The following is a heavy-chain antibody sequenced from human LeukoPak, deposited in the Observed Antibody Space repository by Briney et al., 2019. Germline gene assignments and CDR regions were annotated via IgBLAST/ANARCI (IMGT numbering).Heavy chain of an antibody. V-gene: IGHV4-34*01. CDR2: INHSGYT. J-gene: IGHJ4*02. CDR3: TRMTAGHDY. D-gene: IGHD2-21*02. Sequence: PSETLSLTCAVSGVSFDDYYRSWVRQTPGKGMEWIGEINHSGYTNDSPSLKSRVTLSIDTSRKQFSLNLRSVTVADTGIYYCTRMTAGHDYWGQGTLVTVSS. CDR1: GVSFDDYY.